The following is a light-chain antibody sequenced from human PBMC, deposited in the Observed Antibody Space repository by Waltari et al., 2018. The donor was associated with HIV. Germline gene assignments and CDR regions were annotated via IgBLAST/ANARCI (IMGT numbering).Light chain of an antibody. CDR2: DVS. Sequence: QSALTQPASVSGSPGQSVTISCTGTSSDVGGFNYVSWYQQHPGTAPNLMIYDVSKRPSGISNPFSRSKSDNTASVTIAGLQAEDEAYYYCCSYAGSSTSDVIFGGWTKLTGL. J-gene: IGLJ2*01. V-gene: IGLV2-23*02. CDR3: CSYAGSSTSDVI. CDR1: SSDVGGFNY.